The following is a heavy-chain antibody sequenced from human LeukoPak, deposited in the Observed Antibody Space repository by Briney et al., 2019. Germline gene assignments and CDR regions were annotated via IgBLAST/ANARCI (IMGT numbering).Heavy chain of an antibody. CDR3: VRADYDIMTGTPTSTFDI. CDR2: LYRNGTT. Sequence: SETLSLTCSVSGGSITSYCWSWIRQPPGKGLQWIAYLYRNGTTIYNASLKSRVTISGDTSQDRVPLRMNSATAADTAMYYCVRADYDIMTGTPTSTFDIWGPGTMVSVSS. CDR1: GGSITSYC. D-gene: IGHD3-9*01. V-gene: IGHV4-59*01. J-gene: IGHJ3*02.